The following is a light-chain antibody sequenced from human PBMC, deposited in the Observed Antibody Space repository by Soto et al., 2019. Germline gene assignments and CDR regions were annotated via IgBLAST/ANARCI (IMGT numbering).Light chain of an antibody. Sequence: VLTQSPFTLSLSPGEIATLSCRASQSFRGLLAWYQQKPGQAPRLLIYDASNRATGIPARFSGSGSGTDFTLTISSLEPEDFAVYYCQQRSNWPPTFGQGTKVDI. J-gene: IGKJ1*01. CDR1: QSFRGL. CDR3: QQRSNWPPT. V-gene: IGKV3-11*01. CDR2: DAS.